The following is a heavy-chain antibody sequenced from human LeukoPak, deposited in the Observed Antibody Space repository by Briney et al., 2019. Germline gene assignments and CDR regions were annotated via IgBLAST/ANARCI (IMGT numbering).Heavy chain of an antibody. CDR1: GFTFSNAW. CDR3: TTDQNKDYYDSSGLFDY. V-gene: IGHV3-15*01. Sequence: GESLRRSCAASGFTFSNAWMSWVRQAPGKGLEWVGRIKSKTDGGTTDYAAPVKGRFTISRDDSKNTLYLQMNSLKTEDTAVYYCTTDQNKDYYDSSGLFDYWGQGTLVTDSS. J-gene: IGHJ4*02. CDR2: IKSKTDGGTT. D-gene: IGHD3-22*01.